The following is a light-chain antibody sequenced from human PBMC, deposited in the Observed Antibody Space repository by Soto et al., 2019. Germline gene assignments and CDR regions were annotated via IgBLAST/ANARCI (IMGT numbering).Light chain of an antibody. CDR2: GAS. CDR3: QQYNTYSRT. J-gene: IGKJ1*01. Sequence: EIVKTQSPATLSVSPGERASLSCRASQNVSCSLVWYQQKPGQAPRLLIYGASTRATGIPARFSGSGSGTEFTLTISSLQSEDFAVYYCQQYNTYSRTFGQGTKVEVK. V-gene: IGKV3-15*01. CDR1: QNVSCS.